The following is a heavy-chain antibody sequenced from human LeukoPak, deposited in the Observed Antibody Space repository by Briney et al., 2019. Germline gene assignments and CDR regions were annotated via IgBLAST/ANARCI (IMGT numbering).Heavy chain of an antibody. CDR3: ARAHRRPHYDSSGYYGGY. CDR1: GYTFTRYY. V-gene: IGHV1-46*01. J-gene: IGHJ4*02. Sequence: ASVKVSCKASGYTFTRYYMHWVRQAPGQGLEWMRIINPSGGSTTYAQKFQDRVTMTRDMSTSTAYMELSSLRSEDTAVYYCARAHRRPHYDSSGYYGGYWGQGTLVTVSS. CDR2: INPSGGST. D-gene: IGHD3-22*01.